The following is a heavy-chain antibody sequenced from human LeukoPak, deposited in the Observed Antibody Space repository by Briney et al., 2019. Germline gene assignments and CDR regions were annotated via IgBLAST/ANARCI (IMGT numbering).Heavy chain of an antibody. CDR2: IYYSGST. Sequence: SETLSLTCSVSGGSVTSGTYHWGWIRQHPGKGLEWIGYIYYSGSTYYNPSLKSRVTISVDTSKNQFSLKLSSVTAADTAVYYCARGSSFLKFDYWGQGTLVTVSS. J-gene: IGHJ4*02. D-gene: IGHD6-6*01. V-gene: IGHV4-31*03. CDR3: ARGSSFLKFDY. CDR1: GGSVTSGTYH.